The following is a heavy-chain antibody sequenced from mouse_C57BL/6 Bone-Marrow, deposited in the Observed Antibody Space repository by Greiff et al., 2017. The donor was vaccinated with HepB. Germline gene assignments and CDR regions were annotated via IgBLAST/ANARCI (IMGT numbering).Heavy chain of an antibody. CDR3: ARRVRVTGGGDY. D-gene: IGHD2-2*01. Sequence: EVKLMESGGDLVKPGGSLKLSCAASGFTFSSYGMSWVRQTPDKRLEWVATISSGGSYTYYPDSVKGRFTISRDNAKNTLYLQMSSLKSEDTAMYYWARRVRVTGGGDYWGQGTSVTVSS. CDR1: GFTFSSYG. J-gene: IGHJ4*01. CDR2: ISSGGSYT. V-gene: IGHV5-6*02.